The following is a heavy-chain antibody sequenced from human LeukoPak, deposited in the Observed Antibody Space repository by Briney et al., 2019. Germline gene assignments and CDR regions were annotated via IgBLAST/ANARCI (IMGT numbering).Heavy chain of an antibody. D-gene: IGHD6-19*01. V-gene: IGHV4-59*01. CDR3: ARDSGIAVAGTAHYYYYGMDV. Sequence: SETLSLTCTVSGGSISSYYWSWIRQPPGKGLEWIGYIYYSGSTNYNPSLKSRVTISVDTSKNQFSLKLSSVTAADTAVYYCARDSGIAVAGTAHYYYYGMDVWGQGTTVTVSS. J-gene: IGHJ6*02. CDR2: IYYSGST. CDR1: GGSISSYY.